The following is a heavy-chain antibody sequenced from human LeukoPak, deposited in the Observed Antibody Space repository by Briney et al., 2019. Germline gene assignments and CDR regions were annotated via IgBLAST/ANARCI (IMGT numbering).Heavy chain of an antibody. D-gene: IGHD6-13*01. CDR2: ISWNSGSI. CDR1: GFTFDDYA. V-gene: IGHV3-9*01. J-gene: IGHJ4*02. Sequence: GGSLRLSCAASGFTFDDYAMHWVRQAPGKGLEWVSGISWNSGSIGYADSVKGRFTISRDNAKNSLYLQMNSLRAEDTAVYYCANNGLGSSSWYGDQIYFDYWGQGTLVTVSS. CDR3: ANNGLGSSSWYGDQIYFDY.